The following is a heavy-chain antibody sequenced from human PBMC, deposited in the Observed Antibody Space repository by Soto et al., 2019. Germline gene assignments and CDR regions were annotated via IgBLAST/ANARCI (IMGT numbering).Heavy chain of an antibody. V-gene: IGHV3-23*01. CDR3: ARSRSDSPYDAYGI. D-gene: IGHD2-15*01. J-gene: IGHJ3*02. Sequence: GGSLRLSCAASGFTFSNYAMTWVRQAPGKGLEWVSTVTANGGSTYSADSVKGRFAISRDNSKNILFLQMSSLRVEDTALYYCARSRSDSPYDAYGIWGQGTMVTVSS. CDR2: VTANGGST. CDR1: GFTFSNYA.